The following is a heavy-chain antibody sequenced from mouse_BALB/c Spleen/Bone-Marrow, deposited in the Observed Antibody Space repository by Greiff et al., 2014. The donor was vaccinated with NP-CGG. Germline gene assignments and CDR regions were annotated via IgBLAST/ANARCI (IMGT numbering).Heavy chain of an antibody. J-gene: IGHJ4*01. CDR3: ARSYYGRAMDY. V-gene: IGHV1S41*01. D-gene: IGHD1-1*01. CDR1: GYTFTSYW. Sequence: DLVKPGASVKLSCKASGYTFTSYWINWIKQRPGQGLEWIGRIAPGSGSTYYDEMFKGKATLTVDTSPSTAYIQLSSLSSEDSAVYFCARSYYGRAMDYWGQGTSVTVYS. CDR2: IAPGSGST.